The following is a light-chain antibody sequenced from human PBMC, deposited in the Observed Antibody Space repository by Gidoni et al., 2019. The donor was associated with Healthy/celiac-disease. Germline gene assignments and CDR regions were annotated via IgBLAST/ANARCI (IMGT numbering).Light chain of an antibody. CDR3: QQYYSTPLT. CDR2: WAS. J-gene: IGKJ4*01. Sequence: DIVMPQSPDFLAVSLGERATINCKSSQSVLYSSINKNYLAWYQQKPGQPPKLLIYWASTRESGVPDRLSGSGSGTDLTLTISSLQVEDVAVYYCQQYYSTPLTFGGGTKVEIK. V-gene: IGKV4-1*01. CDR1: QSVLYSSINKNY.